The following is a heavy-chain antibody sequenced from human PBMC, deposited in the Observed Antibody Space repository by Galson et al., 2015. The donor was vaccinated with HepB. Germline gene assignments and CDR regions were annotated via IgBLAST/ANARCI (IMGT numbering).Heavy chain of an antibody. Sequence: SLRLSCAGSGFTFGDYAMSWVRQAPGKGLEWVGFIRSKAYGGTTEYAASVKGRFTISRDDSKSIAYLQMNSLKTEDTAVYYCTRFDAEAAGNGFDPWGQGTLVTVSS. J-gene: IGHJ5*02. CDR1: GFTFGDYA. D-gene: IGHD6-13*01. V-gene: IGHV3-49*04. CDR3: TRFDAEAAGNGFDP. CDR2: IRSKAYGGTT.